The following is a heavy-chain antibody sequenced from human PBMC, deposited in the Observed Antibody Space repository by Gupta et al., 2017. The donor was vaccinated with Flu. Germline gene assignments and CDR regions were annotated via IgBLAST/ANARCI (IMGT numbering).Heavy chain of an antibody. D-gene: IGHD2-8*01. CDR3: ASRPKSYADLQYFHL. CDR1: GFTFSTYG. J-gene: IGHJ1*01. CDR2: MNDSGGVT. Sequence: GFTFSTYGMSWVRQAPGKGLEWVAGMNDSGGVTEYSHSTKTRFTISRDNFRDTLYLQMNKLRADDTAIYFCASRPKSYADLQYFHLWGQGTLVTVSS. V-gene: IGHV3-23*01.